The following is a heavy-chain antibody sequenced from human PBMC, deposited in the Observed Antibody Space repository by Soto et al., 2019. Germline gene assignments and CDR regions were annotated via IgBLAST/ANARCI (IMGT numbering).Heavy chain of an antibody. J-gene: IGHJ6*03. CDR1: GYTFTSYA. CDR2: INAGNGNT. CDR3: ARGPGGRLRYYYYREV. V-gene: IGHV1-3*01. Sequence: ASVKVSCKASGYTFTSYAMHWVRQAPGQRLEWMGWINAGNGNTKYSQKFQGRVTITRDTSASTAYMELSSLRSEDTAVYYCARGPGGRLRYYYYREVGGKGPRFTVSS. D-gene: IGHD4-17*01.